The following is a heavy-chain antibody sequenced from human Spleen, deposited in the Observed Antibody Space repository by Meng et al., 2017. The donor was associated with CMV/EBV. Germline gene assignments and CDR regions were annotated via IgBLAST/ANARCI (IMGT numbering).Heavy chain of an antibody. Sequence: LQLRESGPGLVKPSETLSPTCTVSGGSISSSSYYWGWIRQPPGKGLEWIGSIYYSGSTYYNPSLKSRVTISVDTSKNQFSLKLSSVTAADTAVYYCASRDIVATYFDYWGQGTLVTVSS. V-gene: IGHV4-39*07. J-gene: IGHJ4*02. CDR1: GGSISSSSYY. D-gene: IGHD5-12*01. CDR3: ASRDIVATYFDY. CDR2: IYYSGST.